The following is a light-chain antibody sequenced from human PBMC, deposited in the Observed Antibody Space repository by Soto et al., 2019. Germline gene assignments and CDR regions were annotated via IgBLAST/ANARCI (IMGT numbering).Light chain of an antibody. V-gene: IGLV2-8*01. CDR1: STNVGTYQA. CDR3: SSYAGSSNV. Sequence: QSALTQPASVSGSPGQSVPISCTGTSTNVGTYQAISWYQQHPGKAPKLLIYEVNKRPSGVPDRFSGSKSGNTASLTVSGLQAEDEAEYYCSSYAGSSNVFGTGTKVTVL. CDR2: EVN. J-gene: IGLJ1*01.